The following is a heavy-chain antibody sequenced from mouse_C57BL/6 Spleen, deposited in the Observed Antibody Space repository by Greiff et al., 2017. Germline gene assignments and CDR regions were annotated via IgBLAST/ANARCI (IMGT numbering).Heavy chain of an antibody. J-gene: IGHJ2*01. D-gene: IGHD2-5*01. V-gene: IGHV5-4*03. CDR1: GFTFSSYA. CDR3: ARDESNYADYFDY. CDR2: ISDGGSYT. Sequence: EVMLVESGGGLVKPGGSLKLSCAASGFTFSSYAMSWVRQTPEKRLEWVATISDGGSYTYYPDNVKGRFTISRDNAKNNLYLQMSHLKSEDTAMYSCARDESNYADYFDYWGQGTTLTVSS.